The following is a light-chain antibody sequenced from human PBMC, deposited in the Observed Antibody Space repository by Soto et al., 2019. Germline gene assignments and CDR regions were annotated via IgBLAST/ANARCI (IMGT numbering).Light chain of an antibody. CDR3: QQYNNWPRT. Sequence: EIVMTQSPATLSVSPGERATLSCRASQRVGSDLAWYQQKPGQGPRLLLYGVSTRATGIPARFSGSGSGTEFTLTISSLQSEDFAIYYCQQYNNWPRTFGPGTKVDFK. CDR2: GVS. CDR1: QRVGSD. J-gene: IGKJ3*01. V-gene: IGKV3D-15*01.